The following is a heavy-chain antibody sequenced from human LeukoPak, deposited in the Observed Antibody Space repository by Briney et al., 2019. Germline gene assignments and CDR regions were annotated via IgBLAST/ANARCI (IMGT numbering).Heavy chain of an antibody. D-gene: IGHD4-17*01. J-gene: IGHJ4*02. CDR3: ESSTMLLNTVTTR. CDR2: INHSGST. CDR1: GGPFRNYY. Sequence: PSETLSLTCAVYGGPFRNYYWSWIRQPPGKGLEWIGEINHSGSTIYNPSLKSRVTISVDTSKTQFSLKLSSVTAADTAVYYCESSTMLLNTVTTRWGQGTLVTVSS. V-gene: IGHV4-34*01.